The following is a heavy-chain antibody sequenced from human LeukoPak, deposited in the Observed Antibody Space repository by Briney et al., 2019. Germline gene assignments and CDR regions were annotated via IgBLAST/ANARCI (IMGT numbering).Heavy chain of an antibody. CDR2: IYPGDSDT. CDR1: GYSFTSYW. J-gene: IGHJ4*02. CDR3: ASTSFAYCSSTSCSLYLVH. V-gene: IGHV5-51*01. D-gene: IGHD2-2*01. Sequence: GESLKISCKGSGYSFTSYWIGWVRQMPGKGPEWMGIIYPGDSDTRYSPSFQGQVTISADKSISTAYLQWSSLKASDTAMYYCASTSFAYCSSTSCSLYLVHWGQGTLVTVSS.